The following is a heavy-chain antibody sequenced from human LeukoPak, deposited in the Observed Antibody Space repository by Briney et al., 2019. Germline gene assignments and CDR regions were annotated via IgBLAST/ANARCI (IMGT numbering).Heavy chain of an antibody. Sequence: GGSLRLSCAASGFSFSSYSMHWVRQGPGKGLEWVAVTSHDGNDKSYADSVKGRFTISRDNSKNTLYLQMNSLRAEDTAVYYCARSIYSNYVGYFDYWGQGTLVTVSS. CDR2: TSHDGNDK. CDR1: GFSFSSYS. V-gene: IGHV3-30-3*01. D-gene: IGHD4-11*01. CDR3: ARSIYSNYVGYFDY. J-gene: IGHJ4*02.